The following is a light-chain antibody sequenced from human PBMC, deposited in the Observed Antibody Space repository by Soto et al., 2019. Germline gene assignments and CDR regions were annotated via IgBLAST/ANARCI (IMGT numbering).Light chain of an antibody. CDR3: QQYDVHPKT. CDR1: ENIKNW. Sequence: DIHVTQSRSTLSASVGDRVTITCRASENIKNWLAWYQQTAGKAPKVLISDASRLEAGVPSRFSGSGSGTDFTLTITSLQTDDFGTYYCQQYDVHPKTFGQGTKVDIK. J-gene: IGKJ1*01. V-gene: IGKV1-5*01. CDR2: DAS.